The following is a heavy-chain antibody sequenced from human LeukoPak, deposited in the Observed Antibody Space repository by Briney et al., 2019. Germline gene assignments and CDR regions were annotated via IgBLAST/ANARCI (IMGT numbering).Heavy chain of an antibody. CDR3: ARCQGRSTSCYRGTDY. D-gene: IGHD2-2*02. CDR2: INHSGST. CDR1: GGSFSGYY. V-gene: IGHV4-34*01. Sequence: SETLSLTCAVYGGSFSGYYWSWIRPPPGKGLEWIGEINHSGSTNYNPSLKSRVTISVDTSKTQFSLKMSSVTAADTAVYYCARCQGRSTSCYRGTDYWGQGTLVTVSS. J-gene: IGHJ4*02.